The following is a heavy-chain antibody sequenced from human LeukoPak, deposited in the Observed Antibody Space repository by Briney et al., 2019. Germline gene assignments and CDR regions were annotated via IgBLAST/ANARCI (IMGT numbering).Heavy chain of an antibody. J-gene: IGHJ3*02. CDR2: IYYSGST. CDR1: GGSISSSSYY. Sequence: SETLSLTCTVSGGSISSSSYYWSWIRQPPGKGLEWIGYIYYSGSTNYNPSLKSRVTISVDTSKNQFSLKLSSVTAADTAVYYCARVVRTYVTGFFDIWGQGTMVTVSS. D-gene: IGHD2-2*01. V-gene: IGHV4-61*01. CDR3: ARVVRTYVTGFFDI.